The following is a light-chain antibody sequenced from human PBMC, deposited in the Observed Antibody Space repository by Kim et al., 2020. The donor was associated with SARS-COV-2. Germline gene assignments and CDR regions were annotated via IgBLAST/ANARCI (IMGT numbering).Light chain of an antibody. J-gene: IGLJ7*01. CDR1: SRRGFY. CDR2: GKN. Sequence: LGQTVRITCQGDSRRGFYARWYQQKAGQAPVLVICGKNKRPAGIPDRFSGSSAGNTASLTITGTQAGDEADYYCKSRDNNGNHWVFGGGTQLTVL. V-gene: IGLV3-19*01. CDR3: KSRDNNGNHWV.